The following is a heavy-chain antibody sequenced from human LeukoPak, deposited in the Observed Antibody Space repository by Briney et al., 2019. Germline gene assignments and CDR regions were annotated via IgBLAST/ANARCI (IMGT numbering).Heavy chain of an antibody. CDR3: ARESISSSWYYYYYMDV. D-gene: IGHD6-13*01. CDR2: INANTGNP. V-gene: IGHV7-4-1*02. CDR1: GNTFNSYV. Sequence: ASVKVSCKASGNTFNSYVLNWVRQAPGQRLEWMGFINANTGNPTYAHRFTGRFVFSVDTSVSTAYLQISSLKAEDTAVYYCARESISSSWYYYYYMDVWDKGTTVTVSS. J-gene: IGHJ6*03.